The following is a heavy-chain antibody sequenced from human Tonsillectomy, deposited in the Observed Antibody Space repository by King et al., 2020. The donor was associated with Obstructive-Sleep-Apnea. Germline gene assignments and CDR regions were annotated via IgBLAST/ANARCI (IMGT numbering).Heavy chain of an antibody. CDR3: ARERAVRVVVVITPIGF. CDR1: GYTFTDYY. Sequence: QLVQSGAEVKKPGASVKVSCKASGYTFTDYYIHWVRQAPGQGLEWMGWINPNSGGTNYAQKFQGRVTMTRDTSISTAYVELSRLRSDDTAVYYCARERAVRVVVVITPIGFWGQGTLVTVSS. J-gene: IGHJ4*02. D-gene: IGHD3-22*01. V-gene: IGHV1-2*02. CDR2: INPNSGGT.